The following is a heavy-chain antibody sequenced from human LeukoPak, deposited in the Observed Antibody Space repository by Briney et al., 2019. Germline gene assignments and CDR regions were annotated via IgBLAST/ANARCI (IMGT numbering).Heavy chain of an antibody. D-gene: IGHD4-17*01. CDR3: ASSGYGDYNQDPYYYYYGMDV. V-gene: IGHV1-69*17. CDR1: GGTFISYA. Sequence: VXVSCKASGGTFISYAISWVRQAPGQGLEWMGXXXPIFGIANYAQKFQGRVTITADKSTSTAYMELSSLRSEDTAVYYCASSGYGDYNQDPYYYYYGMDVWGQGTTVTVSS. CDR2: XXPIFGIA. J-gene: IGHJ6*02.